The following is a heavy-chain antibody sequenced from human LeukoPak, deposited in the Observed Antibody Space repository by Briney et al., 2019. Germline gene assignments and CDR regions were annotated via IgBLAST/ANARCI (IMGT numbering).Heavy chain of an antibody. CDR3: AISGYCSGGSCYQYYFDY. V-gene: IGHV4-34*01. CDR2: INHSGST. CDR1: GGSFSVYY. Sequence: SETLSLTCAVYGGSFSVYYWTWIRQPPGKGLEWIGEINHSGSTNYNSSLKSRVIISVDTSKNQFSLKLSSVTAADTAVYYCAISGYCSGGSCYQYYFDYWGQGTLVTVSS. J-gene: IGHJ4*02. D-gene: IGHD2-15*01.